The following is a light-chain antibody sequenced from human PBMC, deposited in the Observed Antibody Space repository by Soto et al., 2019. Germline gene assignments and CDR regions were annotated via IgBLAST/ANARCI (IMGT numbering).Light chain of an antibody. CDR2: GAS. V-gene: IGKV3-15*01. Sequence: EVVITQSPSTLCVSPGERATLSCRASQSISSNLAWYQQKPGQAPRLLIYGASTRATAFPARFSGSGSGTEFTLTISSLQSEDFAVYYCQQYNNWRTFGQGTKVDIK. CDR1: QSISSN. J-gene: IGKJ1*01. CDR3: QQYNNWRT.